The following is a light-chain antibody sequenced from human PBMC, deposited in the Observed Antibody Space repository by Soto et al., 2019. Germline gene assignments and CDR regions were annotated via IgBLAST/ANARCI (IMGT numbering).Light chain of an antibody. Sequence: DIHMTQSPSTLSASVGDRVTFTCRASQSLNNWLAWYQQKPGKAPKLLIYKASTLESGVPSRFSGSGSGTELTITISRLQADDISTYYCQHYNGYPITFGGGTKVEIK. CDR3: QHYNGYPIT. V-gene: IGKV1-5*03. CDR2: KAS. J-gene: IGKJ4*01. CDR1: QSLNNW.